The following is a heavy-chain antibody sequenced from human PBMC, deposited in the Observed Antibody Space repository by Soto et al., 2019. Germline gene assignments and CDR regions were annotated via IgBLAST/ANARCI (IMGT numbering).Heavy chain of an antibody. CDR1: GFTFSSYA. D-gene: IGHD1-26*01. J-gene: IGHJ5*02. CDR2: ISGSGGST. V-gene: IGHV3-23*01. Sequence: GGSLRLSCAASGFTFSSYAMSWVRQAPGKGLEWVSGISGSGGSTYYADSVRGRFTISRDNSRNTLYLQMNSLRAEDTAVYYCAKDPNPNSGSLNWFDPWGQGTLVTVSS. CDR3: AKDPNPNSGSLNWFDP.